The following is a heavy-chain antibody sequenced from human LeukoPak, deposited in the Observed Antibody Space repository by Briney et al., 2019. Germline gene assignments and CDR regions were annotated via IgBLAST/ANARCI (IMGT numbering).Heavy chain of an antibody. CDR2: INHSGST. CDR1: GGSFSGYY. D-gene: IGHD3-22*01. V-gene: IGHV4-34*01. CDR3: ARVRTGDSSGYYSIQD. J-gene: IGHJ4*02. Sequence: SETLSLTFAVYGGSFSGYYWSWIRQPPGKGLEWIGEINHSGSTNYNPSLKSRVTISVDTSKNQFSLKLSSVTAADTAVYYCARVRTGDSSGYYSIQDWGQGTLVTVSS.